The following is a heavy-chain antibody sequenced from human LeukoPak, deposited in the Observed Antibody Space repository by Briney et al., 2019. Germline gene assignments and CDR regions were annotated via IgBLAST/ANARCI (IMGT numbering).Heavy chain of an antibody. V-gene: IGHV3-33*01. CDR1: GFTFSNYG. CDR2: IWYDGSNK. CDR3: AAYSGSSPGGDY. D-gene: IGHD1-26*01. J-gene: IGHJ4*02. Sequence: SGGSLRLPCAASGFTFSNYGMHWVRQAPGKGLEWVAVIWYDGSNKYYADSVKGRFTISRDNSKNTLYLQMNSLRAEDTAVYYCAAYSGSSPGGDYWDQGTLVTVSS.